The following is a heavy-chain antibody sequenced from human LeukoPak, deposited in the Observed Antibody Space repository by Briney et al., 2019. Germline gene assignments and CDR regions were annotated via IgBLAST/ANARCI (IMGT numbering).Heavy chain of an antibody. Sequence: SETLSLTCTVSGGSISSYYWSWIRQPPGKGLEWIGYIYYSGSTNYNPSLKSRVTISVDTSKKQFSLKLSSVTAADTAVYYCARGYYDILTGYYQHYYYYGMDVWGQGTTVTVSS. CDR3: ARGYYDILTGYYQHYYYYGMDV. V-gene: IGHV4-59*01. CDR1: GGSISSYY. D-gene: IGHD3-9*01. J-gene: IGHJ6*02. CDR2: IYYSGST.